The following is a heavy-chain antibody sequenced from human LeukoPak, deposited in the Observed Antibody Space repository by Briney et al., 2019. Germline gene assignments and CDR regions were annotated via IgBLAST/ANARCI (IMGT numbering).Heavy chain of an antibody. D-gene: IGHD3-3*01. CDR1: GGSFSGYY. CDR2: INHSGST. Sequence: SETLSLTCAVYGGSFSGYYWSWIRQPPGKGLEWIGEINHSGSTNYNPSLKSRVTISVDTSNNQFSLKLSSRTAASTAVYYCASSDVWSGRVDYWGQGTLVTVSS. CDR3: ASSDVWSGRVDY. J-gene: IGHJ4*02. V-gene: IGHV4-34*01.